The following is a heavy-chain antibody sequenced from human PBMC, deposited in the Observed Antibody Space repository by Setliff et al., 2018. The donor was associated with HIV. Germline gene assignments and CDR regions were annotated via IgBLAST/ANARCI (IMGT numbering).Heavy chain of an antibody. D-gene: IGHD3-22*01. CDR1: GYTFTNDD. Sequence: ASVKVSCKASGYTFTNDDINWVRQATGQGLEWMGWMSPFSGRTGYAQKFEGRVTMTRNTSINTAYMELSSLTSEDTALYYCATVRGYYYDSSGQEYFQYWGQGTLVTVSS. CDR3: ATVRGYYYDSSGQEYFQY. J-gene: IGHJ1*01. V-gene: IGHV1-8*02. CDR2: MSPFSGRT.